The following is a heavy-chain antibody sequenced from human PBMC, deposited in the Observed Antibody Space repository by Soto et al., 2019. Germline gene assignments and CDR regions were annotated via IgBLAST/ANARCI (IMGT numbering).Heavy chain of an antibody. CDR2: ISYDGSNK. CDR1: GFTFSSYA. CDR3: ARDIYSSGWGGYFDY. V-gene: IGHV3-30-3*01. J-gene: IGHJ4*02. Sequence: QVQLVESGGGVVQPGRSLRLSCAASGFTFSSYAMHWVRQAPGKGLEWVAVISYDGSNKYYADSVKGRFTISRDNSKNTLYLQMNSLRAEDTAVYYCARDIYSSGWGGYFDYWGQGTLVTVSS. D-gene: IGHD6-19*01.